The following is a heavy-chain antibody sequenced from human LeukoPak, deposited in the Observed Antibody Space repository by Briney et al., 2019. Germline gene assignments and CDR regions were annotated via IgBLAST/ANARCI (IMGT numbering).Heavy chain of an antibody. Sequence: PGGSLRLSCAASGFTFSSYGMHWVRQAPGKGLEWVAFIRYDGSNKYYACSVKGRFTISRDNSNNTLYLQTNSLRAEDTAVYYCAKAGGYYYGSGSMSAPRENYFDYWGQGTLVTVSS. V-gene: IGHV3-30*02. CDR3: AKAGGYYYGSGSMSAPRENYFDY. D-gene: IGHD3-10*01. CDR1: GFTFSSYG. CDR2: IRYDGSNK. J-gene: IGHJ4*02.